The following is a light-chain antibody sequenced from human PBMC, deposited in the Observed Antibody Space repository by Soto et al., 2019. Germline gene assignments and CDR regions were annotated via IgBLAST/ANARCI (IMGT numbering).Light chain of an antibody. CDR1: SSDVGGYNY. V-gene: IGLV2-14*01. CDR3: SSYTSGSTRV. J-gene: IGLJ1*01. CDR2: DVS. Sequence: SVLTQPASVSGSPGQSITISCTGTSSDVGGYNYVSWYQQHPGKAPKLMIYDVSNRPSGVSNRFSGSKSGNTASLTISGLQAEDEADYYCSSYTSGSTRVFGTGTKVTVL.